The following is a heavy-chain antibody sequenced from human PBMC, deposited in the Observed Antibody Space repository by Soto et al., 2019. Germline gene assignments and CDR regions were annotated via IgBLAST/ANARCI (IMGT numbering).Heavy chain of an antibody. CDR2: IVPILGIP. CDR1: GGTVSSYT. CDR3: ARMLGSYGMDV. V-gene: IGHV1-69*02. D-gene: IGHD3-16*01. J-gene: IGHJ6*02. Sequence: QVQLVQSGAEVKKPGSSVKVSCKASGGTVSSYTITWVRQAPGQGLEWMGRIVPILGIPNYAQKFQGRVTITADKSTSTAYMELSSLRSEDTAVYYCARMLGSYGMDVWGQGTTVTVS.